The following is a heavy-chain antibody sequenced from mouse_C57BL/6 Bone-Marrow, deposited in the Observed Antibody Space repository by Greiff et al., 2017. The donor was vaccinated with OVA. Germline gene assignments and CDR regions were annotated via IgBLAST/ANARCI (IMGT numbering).Heavy chain of an antibody. Sequence: QVQLQQPGLELVKPVVPVKISCKALVHAFSSSWMNWVKLRPGTGLEWFGRLHPGAGVTNYIGKFKGKATLTADKSSSTAYMQLSSLTSEDSAVYFCGRWVDWYFDVWGTGTTVTVSS. CDR2: LHPGAGVT. CDR1: VHAFSSSW. D-gene: IGHD1-1*02. J-gene: IGHJ1*03. CDR3: GRWVDWYFDV. V-gene: IGHV1-82*01.